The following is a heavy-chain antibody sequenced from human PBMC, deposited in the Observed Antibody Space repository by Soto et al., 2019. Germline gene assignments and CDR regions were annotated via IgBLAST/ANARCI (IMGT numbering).Heavy chain of an antibody. CDR3: AKDRTGLLGIVDY. J-gene: IGHJ4*02. D-gene: IGHD1-1*01. CDR1: GFTFSSYG. Sequence: GGSLRLSCAASGFTFSSYGMSWVRQAPGKGLEWVSTISDSGDSTYYKDSVKGRFTISRDNSKNTVYLQMNSLRAEDTAVYYCAKDRTGLLGIVDYWGKGTRVTVS. CDR2: ISDSGDST. V-gene: IGHV3-23*01.